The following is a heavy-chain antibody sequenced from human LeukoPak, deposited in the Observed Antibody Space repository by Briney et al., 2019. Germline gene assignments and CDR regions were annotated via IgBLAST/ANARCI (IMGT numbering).Heavy chain of an antibody. D-gene: IGHD2-2*01. V-gene: IGHV3-30*19. CDR3: ARGAHRVVPAAMYWFDP. CDR2: ISYDGSNK. J-gene: IGHJ5*02. Sequence: GRSLRLSCAASGFTFNNYGMHGVRQAPGKGLEWVAVISYDGSNKYYADSVKGRFTISRDNSKNTLYLQMNGLRAEDTAVYYCARGAHRVVPAAMYWFDPWGQGTLVTVSS. CDR1: GFTFNNYG.